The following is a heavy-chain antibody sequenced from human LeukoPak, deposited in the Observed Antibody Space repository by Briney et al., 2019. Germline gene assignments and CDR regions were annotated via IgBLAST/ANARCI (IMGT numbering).Heavy chain of an antibody. Sequence: GGSLRLSCAASGFTFSKYWMLWVRQAPGKGLESVSRINTDGTVTTYADSVKGRFTVSRDNADNTMFLQMNSVRDEDTAMHYCATKQWLAPPPDSWGQGTPVTVSS. CDR3: ATKQWLAPPPDS. V-gene: IGHV3-74*01. D-gene: IGHD6-19*01. J-gene: IGHJ4*02. CDR1: GFTFSKYW. CDR2: INTDGTVT.